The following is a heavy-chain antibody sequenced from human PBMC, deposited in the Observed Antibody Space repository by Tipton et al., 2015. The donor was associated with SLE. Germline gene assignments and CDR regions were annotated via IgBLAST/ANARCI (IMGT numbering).Heavy chain of an antibody. D-gene: IGHD6-13*01. CDR1: GFTFSSYA. J-gene: IGHJ5*02. Sequence: SLRLSCAASGFTFSSYAMHWVRQAPGKGLEWVAVISYDGSNKYYADSVKGRFTISRDNSKNTLYLQMNSLRAEDTAVYYCAKGDRGSWSPNWFDPWGQGTLVTVSS. V-gene: IGHV3-30*04. CDR2: ISYDGSNK. CDR3: AKGDRGSWSPNWFDP.